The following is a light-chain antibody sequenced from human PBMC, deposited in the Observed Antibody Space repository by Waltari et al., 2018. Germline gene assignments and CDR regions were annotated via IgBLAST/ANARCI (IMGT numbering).Light chain of an antibody. CDR1: QSVSNN. CDR2: AAS. V-gene: IGKV3-15*01. CDR3: QQYNNWPFT. Sequence: EIVMTQSPATLSVSPGARATLSCGASQSVSNNLAWYQQEPGQAPRLLIYAASTRATGIPVRCSGSGSGTEFTLTISSLQSEDFVVYYCQQYNNWPFTFGPGTKVDIK. J-gene: IGKJ3*01.